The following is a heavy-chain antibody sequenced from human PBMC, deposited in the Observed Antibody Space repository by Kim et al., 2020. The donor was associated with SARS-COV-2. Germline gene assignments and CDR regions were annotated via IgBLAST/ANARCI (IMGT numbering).Heavy chain of an antibody. CDR2: IYYSGST. CDR1: GGSISSYY. Sequence: SETLSLTCTVSGGSISSYYWSWIRQPPGKGLEWIGYIYYSGSTNYNPSLKSRVTISVDTSKNQFSLKLSSVTAADTAVYYCARVEGEGADYYYYGMDVWGQGTTVTVSS. D-gene: IGHD1-26*01. CDR3: ARVEGEGADYYYYGMDV. V-gene: IGHV4-59*01. J-gene: IGHJ6*02.